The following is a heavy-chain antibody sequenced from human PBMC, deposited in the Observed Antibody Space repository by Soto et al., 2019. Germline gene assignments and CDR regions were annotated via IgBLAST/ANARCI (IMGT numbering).Heavy chain of an antibody. V-gene: IGHV3-30-3*01. Sequence: GGSLRLSCAASGFTFSSYAMHWVRQAPGKGLEWVAVISYDGSNKYYADSVKGRFTISRDNSKNTLYLQMNSLRAEDTAVYYCASSYDSSGYQLRPLDYWGQGTLVTVSS. CDR1: GFTFSSYA. J-gene: IGHJ4*02. CDR3: ASSYDSSGYQLRPLDY. CDR2: ISYDGSNK. D-gene: IGHD3-22*01.